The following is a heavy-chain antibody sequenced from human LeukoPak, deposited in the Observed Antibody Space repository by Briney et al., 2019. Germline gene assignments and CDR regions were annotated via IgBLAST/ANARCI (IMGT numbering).Heavy chain of an antibody. J-gene: IGHJ5*02. Sequence: GGSLRLSCAASGFTFSRYWMTWVRQAPGKGLEWVANIKEDGSEKYYVDSVKGRFTISRDNAKNSLYLQMNSLRAEDTAVYYCARDRGTSFGSGRYYWFDPWGQGTLVTVSS. CDR1: GFTFSRYW. D-gene: IGHD3-10*01. V-gene: IGHV3-7*01. CDR2: IKEDGSEK. CDR3: ARDRGTSFGSGRYYWFDP.